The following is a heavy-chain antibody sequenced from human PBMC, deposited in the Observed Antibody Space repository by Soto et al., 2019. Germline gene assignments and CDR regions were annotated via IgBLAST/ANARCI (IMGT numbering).Heavy chain of an antibody. CDR1: GGSISSGDYY. V-gene: IGHV4-30-4*01. CDR3: ARDRVLLWFGELFPNNWFDP. CDR2: IYYSGST. J-gene: IGHJ5*02. Sequence: SETLSLTCTVSGGSISSGDYYWSWIRQPPGKGLEWIGYIYYSGSTYYNPSLKSRVTISVDTSKNQFPLKLSSVTAADTAVYYCARDRVLLWFGELFPNNWFDPWGQGTLVTVSS. D-gene: IGHD3-10*01.